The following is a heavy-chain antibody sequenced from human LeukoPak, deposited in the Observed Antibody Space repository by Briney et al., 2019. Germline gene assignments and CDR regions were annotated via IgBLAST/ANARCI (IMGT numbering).Heavy chain of an antibody. Sequence: GASVKVSCKVSGYTLTELSMHWVRQAPGKGREWMGGFDPEDGETIYAQKFQGRATMTEDTSTDTAYMELSSLRSEDTAVYYGATTPIIAIIVVALIDWGQGTLVTVSA. CDR3: ATTPIIAIIVVALID. CDR1: GYTLTELS. CDR2: FDPEDGET. J-gene: IGHJ4*02. V-gene: IGHV1-24*01. D-gene: IGHD3-22*01.